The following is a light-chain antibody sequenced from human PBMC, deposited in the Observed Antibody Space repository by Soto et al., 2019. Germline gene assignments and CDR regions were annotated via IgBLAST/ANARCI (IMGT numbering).Light chain of an antibody. CDR3: ETWDSNTHV. J-gene: IGLJ2*01. Sequence: QSALTQSSSASASLGSSVKLTCTLSSGHSSYIIAWHQQQPGKAPRYLMKLEGSGNYSKGSGVPDRFSGSSSGADRYLTISNLQFEDEADYYCETWDSNTHVFGGGTKVTVL. CDR2: LEGSGNY. CDR1: SGHSSYI. V-gene: IGLV4-60*02.